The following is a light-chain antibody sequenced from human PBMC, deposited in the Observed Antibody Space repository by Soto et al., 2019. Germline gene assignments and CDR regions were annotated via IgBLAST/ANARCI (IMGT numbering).Light chain of an antibody. V-gene: IGKV1-5*01. J-gene: IGKJ1*01. CDR3: QQYNYFWA. Sequence: DIQMTQSPSTLSASVGDRVTITCRASQSISSWLAWYQQKPGKAPKLLIYDASNLESGAPSRFSGGGSGTEFSLTISSLQPDDFATYYCQQYNYFWAFGQGTKVDSK. CDR2: DAS. CDR1: QSISSW.